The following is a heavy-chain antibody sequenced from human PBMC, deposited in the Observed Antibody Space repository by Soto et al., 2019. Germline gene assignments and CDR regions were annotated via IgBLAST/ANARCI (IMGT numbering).Heavy chain of an antibody. CDR3: AKGTVPAAIRRDYFDY. Sequence: LIRSCAAAGFTFRTYAMSWVRQAPWKGLEWVLAISGSGDSTYYADSVKGRFTISRDNSKNTLYLQMNSLRAEDTAVYNCAKGTVPAAIRRDYFDYWGQGTLVTVSS. D-gene: IGHD2-2*02. CDR2: ISGSGDST. V-gene: IGHV3-23*01. J-gene: IGHJ4*02. CDR1: GFTFRTYA.